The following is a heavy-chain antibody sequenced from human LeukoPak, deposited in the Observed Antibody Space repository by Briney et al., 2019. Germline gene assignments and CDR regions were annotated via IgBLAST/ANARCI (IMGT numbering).Heavy chain of an antibody. J-gene: IGHJ4*02. D-gene: IGHD2-15*01. CDR1: GFSFTTYW. Sequence: GESLKISCKSSGFSFTTYWIGWVRQMPGKGLEWMGIIYPGDSDTRYSPSFQGQVTISADKSISTAYLQWISLKASDTAMYYCARLDCSGGSCYGTFDYWGQGTLVTVSS. CDR3: ARLDCSGGSCYGTFDY. V-gene: IGHV5-51*01. CDR2: IYPGDSDT.